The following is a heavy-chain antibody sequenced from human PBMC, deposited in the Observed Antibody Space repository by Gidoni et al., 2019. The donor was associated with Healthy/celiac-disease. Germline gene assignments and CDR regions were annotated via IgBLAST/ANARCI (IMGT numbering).Heavy chain of an antibody. CDR1: GYTFTSYV. CDR3: ARDIVATY. V-gene: IGHV1-8*01. D-gene: IGHD5-12*01. J-gene: IGHJ4*02. CDR2: MNPNSGNT. Sequence: VQLVHAGAEVKKPGSSVKVSCTASGYTFTSYVINWVRQATGQGLEWMGWMNPNSGNTGYAQKFQGRVTMTRNTSISTDYMELSSLRSEDTFVYYCARDIVATYWGQGTLVTVSS.